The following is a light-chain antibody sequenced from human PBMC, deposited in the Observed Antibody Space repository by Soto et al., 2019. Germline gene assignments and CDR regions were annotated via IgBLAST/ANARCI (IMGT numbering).Light chain of an antibody. CDR2: GAS. V-gene: IGKV3-20*01. CDR3: QQYGSSPYT. J-gene: IGKJ2*01. Sequence: EIVLTQSPGTLSLSPGERATVSCRASQTVSSSYVAWYQQKPGQAPRLLMNGASRRATGIPDRFSGSGSGTDFTLTINRLEPEDFAVYYCQQYGSSPYTFGQGTKLEIK. CDR1: QTVSSSY.